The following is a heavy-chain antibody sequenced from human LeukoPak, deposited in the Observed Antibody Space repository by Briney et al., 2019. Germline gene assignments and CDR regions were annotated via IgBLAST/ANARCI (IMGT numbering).Heavy chain of an antibody. J-gene: IGHJ5*02. CDR3: AMSPWFGELPTLYNWFDP. D-gene: IGHD3-10*01. Sequence: ASVKVSCKASGYTFTSYAMHWVRQAPGQRLEWMGWINAGNGNTKYSQKFQGRVTITRDTSASTAYMELSSLRSEDTAVYYCAMSPWFGELPTLYNWFDPWGQGTLVTVSS. CDR2: INAGNGNT. V-gene: IGHV1-3*01. CDR1: GYTFTSYA.